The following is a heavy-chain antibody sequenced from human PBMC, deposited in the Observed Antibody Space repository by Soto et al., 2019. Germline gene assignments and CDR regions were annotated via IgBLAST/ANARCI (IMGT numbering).Heavy chain of an antibody. D-gene: IGHD5-12*01. V-gene: IGHV3-23*01. Sequence: GGSLKLFCEASGFSFSSYAMTWVRQAPGRGLEWVSVISGSASHIDYADSVRGRFIISRDNSKNTVFLQMNSLRAEDTATYHCAKDRGNSGWGSIFEIWGQGARVTVSS. CDR2: ISGSASHI. J-gene: IGHJ4*02. CDR1: GFSFSSYA. CDR3: AKDRGNSGWGSIFEI.